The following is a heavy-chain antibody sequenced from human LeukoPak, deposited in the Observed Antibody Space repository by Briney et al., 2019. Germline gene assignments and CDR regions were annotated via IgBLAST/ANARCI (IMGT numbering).Heavy chain of an antibody. J-gene: IGHJ4*02. CDR1: GFTFTSYG. D-gene: IGHD1-26*01. CDR3: ARDRVGATDYFDY. V-gene: IGHV3-30*03. Sequence: GRSLRLSCAASGFTFTSYGMHWVRQAPGKGLEWVAIISYDGSLKNYADSVKGRFTISRDNSRNTLYLQMNNLRAEDTAVYYCARDRVGATDYFDYWGQGTLVTVSS. CDR2: ISYDGSLK.